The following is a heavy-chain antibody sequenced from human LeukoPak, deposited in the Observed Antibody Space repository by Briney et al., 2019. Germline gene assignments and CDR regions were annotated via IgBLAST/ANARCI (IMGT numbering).Heavy chain of an antibody. CDR2: IKRQTEGWAK. CDR1: GFTFSDAW. J-gene: IGHJ4*02. CDR3: SRNADHDW. V-gene: IGHV3-15*01. Sequence: GGSLRLSCAASGFTFSDAWLNWVRQTPEKGLEWVARIKRQTEGWAKDYAAPVKGRFTISRDDSKSTVYLQMNSLEIEDTAVYYCSRNADHDWWGQGTLVTVSS. D-gene: IGHD1-14*01.